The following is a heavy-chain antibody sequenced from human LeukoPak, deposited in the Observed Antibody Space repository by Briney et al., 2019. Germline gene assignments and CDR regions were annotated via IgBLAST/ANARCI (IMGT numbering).Heavy chain of an antibody. V-gene: IGHV6-1*01. D-gene: IGHD2-15*01. J-gene: IGHJ4*02. CDR1: GDSVSSISAA. CDR2: TYQRSKWYN. Sequence: SQTVSLTCAISGDSVSSISAAWNWIRQSPSRGLELLGRTYQRSKWYNDYPLSVKRRITINPYTSQNQFSLQLNSVTPEDTAVYYCAREDCSGGSCYGGFDNWGQGTLVTVSS. CDR3: AREDCSGGSCYGGFDN.